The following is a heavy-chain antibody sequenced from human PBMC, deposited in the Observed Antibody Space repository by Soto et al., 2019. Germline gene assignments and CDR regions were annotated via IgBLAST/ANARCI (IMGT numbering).Heavy chain of an antibody. CDR2: IYYSGST. Sequence: SETLSLTCTVSGGSISSYYWSWIRQPPGKGLEWIGYIYYSGSTYYNPSLKSRVTISVDTSKNQFSLKLSSVTAADTAVYCCARAPLHPNYWGQGTLVTAPQ. CDR1: GGSISSYY. CDR3: ARAPLHPNY. D-gene: IGHD4-4*01. J-gene: IGHJ4*02. V-gene: IGHV4-59*12.